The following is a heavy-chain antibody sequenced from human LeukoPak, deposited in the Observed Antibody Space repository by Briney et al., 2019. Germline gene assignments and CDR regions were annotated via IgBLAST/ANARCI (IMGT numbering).Heavy chain of an antibody. CDR2: TNSDGRDT. Sequence: GGSLRLSCAASGLTFSSYWMLWVRQAPGKGLEWVSRTNSDGRDTTYADSVKGRFTISRDNAKNTLYLQMNSLRAEDTAVYYCTRGGRGYTFDYWGQGTLVTVSS. V-gene: IGHV3-74*01. D-gene: IGHD2-2*02. CDR3: TRGGRGYTFDY. CDR1: GLTFSSYW. J-gene: IGHJ4*02.